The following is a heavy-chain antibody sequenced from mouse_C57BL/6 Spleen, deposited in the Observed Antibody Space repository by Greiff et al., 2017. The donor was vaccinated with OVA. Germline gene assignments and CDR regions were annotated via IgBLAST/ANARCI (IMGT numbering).Heavy chain of an antibody. V-gene: IGHV1-4*01. D-gene: IGHD3-1*01. Sequence: VQVVESGAELARPGASVKMSCKASGYTFTSYTMHWEKQRPGQGLEWIGYINPSSGYTKYNQKFKDKATLTADKSSSTAYMQLSSLTSEDSAVYFCARSGFDWYFDVWGTGTTVTVSS. J-gene: IGHJ1*03. CDR1: GYTFTSYT. CDR2: INPSSGYT. CDR3: ARSGFDWYFDV.